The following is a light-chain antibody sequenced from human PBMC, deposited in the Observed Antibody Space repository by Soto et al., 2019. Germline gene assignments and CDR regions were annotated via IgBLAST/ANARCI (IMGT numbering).Light chain of an antibody. Sequence: QSVLTQPASVSGSPGQSITISCTGTSSDVGGYNYVSWYQQHPGKAPKLMIYDVSNRPSGISNRFSGSKSGITASLTISGLLPEHEADHYCTSYTSSNTYVFGTGTKATVL. CDR1: SSDVGGYNY. CDR2: DVS. J-gene: IGLJ1*01. CDR3: TSYTSSNTYV. V-gene: IGLV2-14*01.